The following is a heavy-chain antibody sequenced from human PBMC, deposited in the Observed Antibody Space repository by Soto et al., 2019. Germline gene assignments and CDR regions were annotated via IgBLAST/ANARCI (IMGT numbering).Heavy chain of an antibody. CDR2: IKGDGSGT. J-gene: IGHJ4*02. CDR1: GFTFSSYW. CDR3: AREDTVATLRF. Sequence: PGGSLRLSCAASGFTFSSYWMSWVRQAPGKGLEWVANIKGDGSGTYYVDSMRGRFTISRDNAKNSLYLQMNTLRAEDTAVYFGAREDTVATLRFWGQGTLVTVSS. D-gene: IGHD2-21*02. V-gene: IGHV3-7*03.